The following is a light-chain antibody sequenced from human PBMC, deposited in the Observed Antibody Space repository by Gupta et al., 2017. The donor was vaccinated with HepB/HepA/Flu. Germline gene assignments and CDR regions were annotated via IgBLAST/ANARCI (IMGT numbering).Light chain of an antibody. Sequence: EIVLTQSPATLSLSPGERATLSCRASQSVSSYLAWYQQKPGQAPRLLIYDASNRATGIPARFSGSGSGTDFTLTISSLEPEDFAVYYCQQRSNWRCTFGPGTKVDIK. CDR1: QSVSSY. CDR3: QQRSNWRCT. V-gene: IGKV3-11*01. J-gene: IGKJ3*01. CDR2: DAS.